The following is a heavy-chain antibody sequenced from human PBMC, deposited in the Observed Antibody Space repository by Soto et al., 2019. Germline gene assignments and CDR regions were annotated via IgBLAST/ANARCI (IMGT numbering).Heavy chain of an antibody. CDR3: AKEHHYSSSWSEFDY. CDR1: GFTFSSYA. CDR2: ISGSGVST. J-gene: IGHJ4*02. D-gene: IGHD6-13*01. Sequence: EVQLLESGGGLVQPGGSLRLSCAATGFTFSSYAMSWVRQAPGKGLEWVSAISGSGVSTYYADSVKGRFTISRDNSKNTLYLQMNSLRAEDTAVYYCAKEHHYSSSWSEFDYWGQGTLVTVSS. V-gene: IGHV3-23*01.